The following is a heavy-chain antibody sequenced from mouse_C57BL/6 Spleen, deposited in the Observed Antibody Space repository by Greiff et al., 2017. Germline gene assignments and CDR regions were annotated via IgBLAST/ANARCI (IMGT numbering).Heavy chain of an antibody. Sequence: VQVVESGPELVKPGASVKISCKASGYAFSSSWMNWVKQRPGKGLEWIGRIYPGDGDTNYNGKFKGKATLTADKSSSTAYMQLSSLTSEDSAVYFCAREGSFAYWGQGTLVTVSA. CDR1: GYAFSSSW. CDR3: AREGSFAY. CDR2: IYPGDGDT. V-gene: IGHV1-82*01. J-gene: IGHJ3*01. D-gene: IGHD3-3*01.